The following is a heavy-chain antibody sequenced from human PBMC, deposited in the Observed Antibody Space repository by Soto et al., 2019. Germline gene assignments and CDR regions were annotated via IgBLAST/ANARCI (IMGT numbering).Heavy chain of an antibody. CDR3: ANPVAGPYSSGH. J-gene: IGHJ4*02. Sequence: GGSLRLSCAASGFTFSSYSMNWVRQAPGKGLEWVSSISSSSSNTYYADSVKGRFTISRDNSKNTLYLQMNSLRAEDTAVYYCANPVAGPYSSGHWGQGTLVTVSS. V-gene: IGHV3-21*04. CDR1: GFTFSSYS. CDR2: ISSSSSNT. D-gene: IGHD6-19*01.